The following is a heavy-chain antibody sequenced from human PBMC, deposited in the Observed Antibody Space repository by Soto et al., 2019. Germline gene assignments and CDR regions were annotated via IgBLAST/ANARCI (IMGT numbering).Heavy chain of an antibody. CDR2: ISYDGVNK. CDR1: GFTFSNYR. CDR3: ARGERDSSGYYYRHY. Sequence: HPGGSLRLSCAASGFTFSNYRMNWVRQAPGKGLEWVAVISYDGVNKNYADSVKGRFTISRDNSKNTVYLQMNSLRTEDTAVYYCARGERDSSGYYYRHYWGQGTLVTVSS. J-gene: IGHJ4*02. V-gene: IGHV3-30-3*01. D-gene: IGHD3-22*01.